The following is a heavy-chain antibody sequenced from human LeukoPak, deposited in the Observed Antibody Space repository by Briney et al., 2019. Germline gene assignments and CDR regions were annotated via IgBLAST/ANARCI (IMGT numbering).Heavy chain of an antibody. CDR2: VSDDGSTT. CDR3: VRALGSSSDY. Sequence: PGGSLRLSCAASGFTFSSFWMHWVRQAPGKGLVWVSRVSDDGSTTTYADSVKGRFTISRDNAKNTLYLQLNSLRPDDTAVYYCVRALGSSSDYWGQGTLVTVSS. CDR1: GFTFSSFW. D-gene: IGHD1-26*01. J-gene: IGHJ4*02. V-gene: IGHV3-74*03.